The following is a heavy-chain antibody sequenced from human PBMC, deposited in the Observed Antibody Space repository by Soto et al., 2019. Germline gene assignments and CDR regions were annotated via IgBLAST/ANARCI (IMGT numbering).Heavy chain of an antibody. Sequence: QVQLMQSGAEVKKPGSSVKVSCKASGGTFSSYAISWVRQAPGQGLEWMGGIIPIFGTANYAQKFQGRVTITADESTSTAYMELSSLRSEDTAVYYCARDVMEWGVVRGVIPGHDAFDIWGQGTMVTVSS. J-gene: IGHJ3*02. CDR2: IIPIFGTA. D-gene: IGHD3-10*01. CDR3: ARDVMEWGVVRGVIPGHDAFDI. CDR1: GGTFSSYA. V-gene: IGHV1-69*01.